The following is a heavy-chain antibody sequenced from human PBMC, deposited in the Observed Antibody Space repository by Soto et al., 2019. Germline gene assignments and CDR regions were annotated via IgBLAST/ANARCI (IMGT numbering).Heavy chain of an antibody. D-gene: IGHD3-10*01. V-gene: IGHV3-21*01. Sequence: EVQLVESGGGLVKPGGSLRLSCAASGFTFSSYSMNWVRQAPGKGPEWVSSISSSSSYIYYADSVKGRFTISRDNAKNSLYLQMNSLRAEDTAVYYCASGDWFGIDYWGQGTLVTVSS. CDR1: GFTFSSYS. J-gene: IGHJ4*02. CDR3: ASGDWFGIDY. CDR2: ISSSSSYI.